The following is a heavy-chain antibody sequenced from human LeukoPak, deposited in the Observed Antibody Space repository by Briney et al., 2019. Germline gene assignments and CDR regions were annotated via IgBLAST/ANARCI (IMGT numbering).Heavy chain of an antibody. J-gene: IGHJ6*04. CDR2: IKTKADNYAT. D-gene: IGHD6-25*01. CDR3: THPAYYYNVDV. V-gene: IGHV3-73*01. Sequence: GGSLKLSCSASGLTFSVSAIHWVRQASGKGLEWVGRIKTKADNYATAYAASVKGRFTISRDDSANTAYLQMNSLKTEDTAVYYCTHPAYYYNVDVWGKGTTVTVSS. CDR1: GLTFSVSA.